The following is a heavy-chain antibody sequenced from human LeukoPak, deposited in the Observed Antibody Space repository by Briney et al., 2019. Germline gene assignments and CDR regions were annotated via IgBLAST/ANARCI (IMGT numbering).Heavy chain of an antibody. D-gene: IGHD1-14*01. CDR1: RFAFSTYA. Sequence: GGSLRLSCAVSRFAFSTYAMTWVRQAAGQGLEYVSTISSNGADTYYADSVNGRFTISRDNSKNSLYLQMTSLRVEDTAVYYCANYRKPQGLDYWGQGTLVTVSS. J-gene: IGHJ4*02. CDR2: ISSNGADT. V-gene: IGHV3-23*01. CDR3: ANYRKPQGLDY.